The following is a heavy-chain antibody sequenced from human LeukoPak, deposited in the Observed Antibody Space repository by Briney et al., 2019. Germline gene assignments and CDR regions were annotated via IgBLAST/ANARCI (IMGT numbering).Heavy chain of an antibody. Sequence: GGSLRLSCAASGFTFSSYGMHWVRQAPGKGLEWVAVIWYDGSNKYYADSVKGRFTISRDDSKNTLYLRMNSLRAEDTAVYYCAKRGATTGFDYWGQGTLVTVSS. J-gene: IGHJ4*02. CDR3: AKRGATTGFDY. CDR1: GFTFSSYG. CDR2: IWYDGSNK. D-gene: IGHD1-26*01. V-gene: IGHV3-33*06.